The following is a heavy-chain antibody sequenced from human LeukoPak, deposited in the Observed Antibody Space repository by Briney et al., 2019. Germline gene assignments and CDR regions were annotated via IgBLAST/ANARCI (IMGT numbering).Heavy chain of an antibody. CDR2: TYYRSKWYS. V-gene: IGHV6-1*01. D-gene: IGHD6-19*01. J-gene: IGHJ4*02. Sequence: SQTLSLTCAIPGDSVSSINGAWNWVRQSPSRDLEWLGRTYYRSKWYSDYAVPIQGRISINPDTSKNQFTLHLFSVTPDDTAVYYCARDVATTGWYTFDYWGQGTRVTVSS. CDR3: ARDVATTGWYTFDY. CDR1: GDSVSSINGA.